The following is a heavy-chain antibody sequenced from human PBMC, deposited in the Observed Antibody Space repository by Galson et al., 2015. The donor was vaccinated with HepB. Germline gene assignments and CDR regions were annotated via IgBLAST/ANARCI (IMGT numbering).Heavy chain of an antibody. D-gene: IGHD5-18*01. CDR1: GGSVSGGSYY. J-gene: IGHJ5*02. CDR3: ARESYGYAWFDL. CDR2: IYYSGST. V-gene: IGHV4-61*01. Sequence: ETLSLTCTVSGGSVSGGSYYWSWIRQPPGKGLEWIGYIYYSGSTNYNPSLKSRVTISVDTSKNQFSLKLSSVTAADTAVYYCARESYGYAWFDLWGQGTLVTVSS.